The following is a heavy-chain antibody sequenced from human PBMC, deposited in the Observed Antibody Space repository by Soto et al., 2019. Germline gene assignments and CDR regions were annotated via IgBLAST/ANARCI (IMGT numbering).Heavy chain of an antibody. CDR2: IYHSGNI. D-gene: IGHD2-21*01. V-gene: IGHV4-30-2*01. Sequence: SETLSLTCAVSGGSISSGGYSWSWIRQPPGKGLERIGYIYHSGNIYYNPSLKSRVTISVDRSKNQFSLKLSSVTAADTAVYYCARIPSPWGQGTLVTVSS. CDR3: ARIPSP. CDR1: GGSISSGGYS. J-gene: IGHJ5*02.